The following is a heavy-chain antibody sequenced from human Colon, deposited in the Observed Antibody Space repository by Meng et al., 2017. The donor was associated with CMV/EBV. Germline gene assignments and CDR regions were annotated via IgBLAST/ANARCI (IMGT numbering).Heavy chain of an antibody. D-gene: IGHD3-3*01. CDR2: ISSSTSTI. CDR1: GFTVSSYS. Sequence: GESLKISCAASGFTVSSYSMNWVRQAPGKGLEWVAYISSSTSTIKYADSVKGRFSISRDNAKNSLYLQMNSLRADDTAVYFCARPLPDFWSGYYSPGWAMDVWGQGTTVTVSS. CDR3: ARPLPDFWSGYYSPGWAMDV. V-gene: IGHV3-48*04. J-gene: IGHJ6*02.